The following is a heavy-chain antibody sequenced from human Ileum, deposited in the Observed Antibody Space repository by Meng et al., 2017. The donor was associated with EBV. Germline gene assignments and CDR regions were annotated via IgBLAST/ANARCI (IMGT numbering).Heavy chain of an antibody. J-gene: IGHJ4*02. V-gene: IGHV4-4*02. CDR3: ARVGQWLPIDY. D-gene: IGHD6-19*01. Sequence: RERSGPDLGSASGAPSSTFAFSGGTCSSSNCGRWVRQPPGKGLEWIGEIYHSGSTNYNPSLKSRVTMSVDKSKNQFSLNLSSVTAADTAVYYCARVGQWLPIDYWGQGTLVTVSS. CDR2: IYHSGST. CDR1: GGTCSSSNC.